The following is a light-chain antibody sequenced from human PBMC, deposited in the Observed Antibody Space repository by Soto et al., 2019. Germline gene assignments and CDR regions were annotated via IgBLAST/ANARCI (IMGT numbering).Light chain of an antibody. CDR1: QGIGNF. V-gene: IGKV1-9*01. J-gene: IGKJ5*01. CDR3: QQYNSYPYT. Sequence: DIQLTQSPSFLSASVGDRVTITCRASQGIGNFLAWYQQTPGKAPNLLIYDASNVQSGVPPRFSGSGSGTEFTLTISSLQPDDFATYYCQQYNSYPYTFGQGTRLEIK. CDR2: DAS.